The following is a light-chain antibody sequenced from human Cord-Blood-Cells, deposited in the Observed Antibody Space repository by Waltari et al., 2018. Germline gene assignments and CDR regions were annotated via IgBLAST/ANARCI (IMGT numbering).Light chain of an antibody. CDR2: DAS. V-gene: IGKV3-11*01. CDR1: QSVSSY. J-gene: IGKJ4*01. CDR3: QQRSNWLT. Sequence: EIVLTPSPATLSLSPGERATLSCRASQSVSSYLAWYQQKPGQAPRLLIYDASNRATGIPARFSGSGSGTDFTLTISSLEPEDFAVYYCQQRSNWLTFGGGTRWRSN.